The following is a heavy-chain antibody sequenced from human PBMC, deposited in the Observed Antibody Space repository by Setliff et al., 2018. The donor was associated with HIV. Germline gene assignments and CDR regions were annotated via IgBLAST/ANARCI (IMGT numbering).Heavy chain of an antibody. V-gene: IGHV3-30*02. J-gene: IGHJ4*02. Sequence: PGGSLRLSCAASGFTVGSNYMNWVRQAPGKGLEWVATVRYDGTTKYYADSVKGRFTISRDNSKSAIYLQMNSLRVEDTSVYYCAREGASSGHAGCFDSWGQGALVTVSA. D-gene: IGHD6-19*01. CDR3: AREGASSGHAGCFDS. CDR1: GFTVGSNY. CDR2: VRYDGTTK.